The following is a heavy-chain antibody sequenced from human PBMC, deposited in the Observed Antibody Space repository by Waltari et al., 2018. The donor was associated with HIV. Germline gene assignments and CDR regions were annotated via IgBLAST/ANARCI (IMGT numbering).Heavy chain of an antibody. CDR1: GFTFSNAW. V-gene: IGHV3-15*01. D-gene: IGHD3-3*01. Sequence: EVQLVESGGGLVKPGGSLRLSCAASGFTFSNAWMSWVRQAPGKGLEWVGRIKSKTDGGTTDYAAPVKGRFTISRDDSKNTLYLQMNSLKTEDTAVYYCTTAGTIFGVVPPDYWGQGTLVTVSS. J-gene: IGHJ4*02. CDR3: TTAGTIFGVVPPDY. CDR2: IKSKTDGGTT.